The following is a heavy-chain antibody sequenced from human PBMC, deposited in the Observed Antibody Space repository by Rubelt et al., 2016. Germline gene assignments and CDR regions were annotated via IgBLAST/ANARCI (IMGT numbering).Heavy chain of an antibody. D-gene: IGHD6-19*01. CDR1: GGSFSGYY. J-gene: IGHJ3*02. CDR3: ASGSSEWLMDAFDI. CDR2: INHSGST. V-gene: IGHV4-34*01. Sequence: QVQLQQWGAGLLKPSETLSLTCAVYGGSFSGYYWSWIRQPPGKGLEWIGDINHSGSTNYNPSLKSRVTISVDTSKNQFSLQLSSVTAADTAVYYCASGSSEWLMDAFDIWGQGTMVTVSS.